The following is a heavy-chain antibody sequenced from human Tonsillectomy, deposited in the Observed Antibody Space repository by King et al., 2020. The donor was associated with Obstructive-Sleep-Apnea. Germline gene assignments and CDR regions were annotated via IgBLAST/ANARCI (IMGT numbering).Heavy chain of an antibody. CDR1: GYNFKTYG. V-gene: IGHV1-18*01. Sequence: QLVQSGGEVKKPGASVRVSCKASGYNFKTYGLSWVRQAPGQGLEWMGWISGHNGDTNYAQRLRARVVMTADTTTSTAYSELSSLTPDDTAGNYCARDLFYYNSGTSYEDTFDIWGQGTMVTVSS. CDR3: ARDLFYYNSGTSYEDTFDI. CDR2: ISGHNGDT. D-gene: IGHD3-10*01. J-gene: IGHJ3*02.